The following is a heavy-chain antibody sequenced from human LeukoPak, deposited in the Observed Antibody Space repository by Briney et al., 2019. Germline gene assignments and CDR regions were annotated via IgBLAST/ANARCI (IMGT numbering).Heavy chain of an antibody. CDR2: INHSGST. V-gene: IGHV4-34*01. D-gene: IGHD5-18*01. CDR1: GGSFSGYY. CDR3: ARGSRGYTYG. Sequence: SETLSLTCAVYGGSFSGYYWSWIRQPPGKGLEWIGEINHSGSTNYNPSLKSRVTISVDTSKNQFSLKLSSVTAADTAVYYCARGSRGYTYGWGQGTLVTVSS. J-gene: IGHJ4*02.